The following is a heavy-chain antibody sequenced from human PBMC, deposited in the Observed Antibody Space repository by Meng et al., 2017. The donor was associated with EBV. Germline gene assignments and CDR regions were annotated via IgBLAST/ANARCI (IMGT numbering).Heavy chain of an antibody. D-gene: IGHD6-6*01. J-gene: IGHJ4*02. V-gene: IGHV2-5*02. CDR2: IYWDDDK. Sequence: QITLDGSGPTLVKPPQTLTLTCTFPGFSLSPRGVGVGWIRQPPGKALEWLALIYWDDDKRYSPSLKSRLTITKDTSKNQVVLTMTNMDPVDAATYYCAHIIAARPFDYWGQGTLVTVSS. CDR1: GFSLSPRGVG. CDR3: AHIIAARPFDY.